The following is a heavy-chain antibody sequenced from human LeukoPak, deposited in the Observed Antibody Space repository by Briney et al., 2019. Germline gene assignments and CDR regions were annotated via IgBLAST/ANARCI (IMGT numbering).Heavy chain of an antibody. J-gene: IGHJ3*01. CDR1: GVSISNSNYY. CDR3: ARAPILW. D-gene: IGHD2-21*01. Sequence: SETLSLTCTVSGVSISNSNYYWGWIRQPPGKGLEWIGSVYYSGSTDYNPSLKSRVTISVDTSKNQFSLKLSSVTAADTAVYYCARAPILWWGQGTMVTVSS. V-gene: IGHV4-39*01. CDR2: VYYSGST.